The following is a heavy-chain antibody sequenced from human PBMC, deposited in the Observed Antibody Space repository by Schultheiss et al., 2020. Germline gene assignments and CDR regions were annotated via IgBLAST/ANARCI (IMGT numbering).Heavy chain of an antibody. D-gene: IGHD6-6*01. J-gene: IGHJ5*02. CDR2: IYYSGST. CDR3: ARDYYRQYSSSSGWFDP. Sequence: SETLSLTCTVSGGSISSYYWSWIRQPAGKGLEWIGYIYYSGSTYYNPSLKSRVTISVDTSKNQFSLKLTSVTAADTAVYYCARDYYRQYSSSSGWFDPWGQGTLVTVSS. V-gene: IGHV4-59*12. CDR1: GGSISSYY.